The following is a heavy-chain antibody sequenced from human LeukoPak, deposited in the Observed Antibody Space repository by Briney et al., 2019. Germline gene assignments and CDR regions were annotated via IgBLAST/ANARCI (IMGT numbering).Heavy chain of an antibody. CDR2: INPNSGGT. CDR3: ARVYTLRRGYY. J-gene: IGHJ4*02. Sequence: ASVKVSCKASGYTFTSYGISWVRQAPGQGLEWMGWINPNSGGTNYAQKFQGRVTMTRDTSISTAYMELSRLRSDDTAVYYCARVYTLRRGYYWGQGTLVTVSS. D-gene: IGHD3-10*01. CDR1: GYTFTSYG. V-gene: IGHV1-2*02.